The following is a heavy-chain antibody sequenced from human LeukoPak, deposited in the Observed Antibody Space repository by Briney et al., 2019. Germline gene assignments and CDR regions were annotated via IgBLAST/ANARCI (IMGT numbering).Heavy chain of an antibody. CDR1: GYAFTDYY. CDR3: AREYYDSSGRKHAFNI. V-gene: IGHV1-2*02. Sequence: ASVKVSCKASGYAFTDYYIHRVRQAPGQGLEWVGCIDPDSGGTKYAQQFQGRVTMTRDTSISTAYMELSRLRSDDTAAFYCAREYYDSSGRKHAFNIWGQGTMVTVSS. J-gene: IGHJ3*02. CDR2: IDPDSGGT. D-gene: IGHD3-22*01.